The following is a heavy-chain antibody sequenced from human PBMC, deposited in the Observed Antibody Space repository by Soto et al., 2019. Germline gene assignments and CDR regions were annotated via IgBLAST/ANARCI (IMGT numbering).Heavy chain of an antibody. D-gene: IGHD3-10*01. V-gene: IGHV1-8*01. CDR1: GYTFTSYD. CDR3: ARGRYYGSGSYYDYIWGPNLFANWFDP. Sequence: ASVKVSCKASGYTFTSYDINWVRQATGQGLEWMGWMNPNSGNTGYAQKFQGRVTMTRNTSISTAYMELRSLRSEDTAVYYCARGRYYGSGSYYDYIWGPNLFANWFDPWGQGTLVTVSS. J-gene: IGHJ5*02. CDR2: MNPNSGNT.